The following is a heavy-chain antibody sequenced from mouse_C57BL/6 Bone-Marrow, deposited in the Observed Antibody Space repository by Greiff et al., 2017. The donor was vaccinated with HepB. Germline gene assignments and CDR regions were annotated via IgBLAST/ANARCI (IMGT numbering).Heavy chain of an antibody. CDR1: GYTFTSYW. CDR2: IHPSDSDT. D-gene: IGHD1-1*01. CDR3: AIWDYYGSRVLFAY. Sequence: QVQLQQPGAELVKPGASVKVSCKASGYTFTSYWMHWVKQRPGQGLEWIGRIHPSDSDTNYNQKFKGKATLTVDKSSSTAYMQLSSLTSEDSAVYYCAIWDYYGSRVLFAYWGQGTLVTVSA. J-gene: IGHJ3*01. V-gene: IGHV1-74*01.